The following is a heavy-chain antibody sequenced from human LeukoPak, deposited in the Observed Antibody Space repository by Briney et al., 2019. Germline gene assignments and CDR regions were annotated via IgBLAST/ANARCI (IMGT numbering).Heavy chain of an antibody. CDR3: AREGSPFYYYCMDV. J-gene: IGHJ6*03. Sequence: ASVKVSCKASGYTFTSYGISWVRQAPGQGLEWMGWISTYNGNTNYAQKLQGRVTMTTDTSTSIAYMGLRSLRSDDTAVYYCAREGSPFYYYCMDVWGKGTTVTVSS. CDR2: ISTYNGNT. CDR1: GYTFTSYG. D-gene: IGHD2-15*01. V-gene: IGHV1-18*01.